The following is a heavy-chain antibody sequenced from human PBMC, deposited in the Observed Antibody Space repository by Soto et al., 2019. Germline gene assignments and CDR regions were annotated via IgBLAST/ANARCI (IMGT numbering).Heavy chain of an antibody. Sequence: QVQLVQSGAEVKKPGSSVTVSCKASGGTFSSYAISWVRQAPGQGLEWMGGIIPIFGTANYAQKFQGRVTNTADESTSTAYMELSSLRSEDTAVYYCAREARGVVVVAAAQTEYYGIDVWGQGTTVTVSS. J-gene: IGHJ6*02. V-gene: IGHV1-69*12. D-gene: IGHD2-15*01. CDR3: AREARGVVVVAAAQTEYYGIDV. CDR2: IIPIFGTA. CDR1: GGTFSSYA.